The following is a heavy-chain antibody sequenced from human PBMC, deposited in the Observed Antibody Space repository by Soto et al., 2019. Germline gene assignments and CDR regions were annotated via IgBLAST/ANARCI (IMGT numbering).Heavy chain of an antibody. CDR1: GFTFSSYA. J-gene: IGHJ6*01. CDR2: ISYDGSNK. CDR3: LGTGSGDSYSSGMAV. D-gene: IGHD1-26*01. Sequence: QVQLVESGGGVVQPGRSLRLSCAASGFTFSSYAMHWVRQAPGKGLEWVAVISYDGSNKYYADSVKGRFTISRDNSKNRWYLKRTSLRAEARVVYYSLGTGSGDSYSSGMAVGGQGTRSPSPQ. V-gene: IGHV3-30-3*01.